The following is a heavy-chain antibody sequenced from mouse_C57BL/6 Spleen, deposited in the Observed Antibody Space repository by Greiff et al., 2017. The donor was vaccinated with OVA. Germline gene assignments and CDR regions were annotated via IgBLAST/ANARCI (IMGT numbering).Heavy chain of an antibody. J-gene: IGHJ3*01. V-gene: IGHV1-72*01. CDR3: ARFDYDDAY. CDR2: IDPNSGGT. CDR1: GYTFTSYW. D-gene: IGHD2-4*01. Sequence: QVQLQQSGAELVKPGASVKLSCKASGYTFTSYWMHWVKQRPGRGLEWIGRIDPNSGGTKYNEKFKSKATLTVDKPSSTAYMKLSSLTSEDSAVYYCARFDYDDAYWGQGTLVTVSA.